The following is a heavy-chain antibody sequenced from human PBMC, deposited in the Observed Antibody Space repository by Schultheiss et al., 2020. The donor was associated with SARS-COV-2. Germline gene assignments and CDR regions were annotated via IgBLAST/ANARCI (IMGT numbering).Heavy chain of an antibody. V-gene: IGHV3-21*01. CDR2: ISSSSSYI. D-gene: IGHD3-16*01. Sequence: GGSLRLSCAASGFTFSSYSMNWVRQAPGKGLEWVSSISSSSSYIYYADSVKGRFTISRDNAKNSLYLQMNSLRAEDTAVYYCARVGAARYYYMDVWGKGTTVTVSS. CDR3: ARVGAARYYYMDV. J-gene: IGHJ6*03. CDR1: GFTFSSYS.